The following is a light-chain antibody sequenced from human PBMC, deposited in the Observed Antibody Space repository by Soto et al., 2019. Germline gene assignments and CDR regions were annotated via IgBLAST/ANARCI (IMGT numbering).Light chain of an antibody. CDR2: DSS. V-gene: IGKV3-11*01. CDR1: QSVGTY. Sequence: DIVMTQSPATLSLSPGERATLSCRASQSVGTYLAWYQQKPGQAPRLLIYDSSKRATDIPARFSGSGSGTDSTITISSLEPEYDAVYYCQQRSIWPPAFGGGTKVEIK. CDR3: QQRSIWPPA. J-gene: IGKJ4*01.